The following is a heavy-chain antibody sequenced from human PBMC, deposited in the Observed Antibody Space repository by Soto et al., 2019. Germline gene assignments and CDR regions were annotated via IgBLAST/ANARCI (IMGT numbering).Heavy chain of an antibody. Sequence: SETLSLTCTVSGGSISSGGYYWSWIRQHPGKGLEWIGYIYYSGSTYYNPSLKSRVTISVDTSKNQFSLKLSSVTAADTAVYYCARTNIVATIVDYWGQGTLVTVSS. D-gene: IGHD5-12*01. CDR3: ARTNIVATIVDY. CDR2: IYYSGST. CDR1: GGSISSGGYY. V-gene: IGHV4-31*03. J-gene: IGHJ4*02.